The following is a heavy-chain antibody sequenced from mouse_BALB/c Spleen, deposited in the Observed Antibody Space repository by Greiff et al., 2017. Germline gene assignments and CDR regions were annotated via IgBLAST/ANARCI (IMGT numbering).Heavy chain of an antibody. Sequence: EVKLMESGPELVKPGASVKMSCKASGYTFTDYYMDWVKQSHGESFEWIGRVNPYNGGTSYNQKFKGKATLTVDKSSSTAYMELNSLTSEDSAVYYCARSSRAEGYAMDYWGQGTSVTVSS. CDR2: VNPYNGGT. D-gene: IGHD3-1*01. CDR1: GYTFTDYY. V-gene: IGHV1-19*01. CDR3: ARSSRAEGYAMDY. J-gene: IGHJ4*01.